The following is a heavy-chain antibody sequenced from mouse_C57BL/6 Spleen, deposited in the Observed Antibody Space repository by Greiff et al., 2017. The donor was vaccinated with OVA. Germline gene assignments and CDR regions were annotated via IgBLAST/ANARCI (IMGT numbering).Heavy chain of an antibody. CDR3: ARNFGLGHWYFDV. J-gene: IGHJ1*03. CDR2: IWSGGST. Sequence: VQLVESGPGLVQPSQSLSITCTVSGFSLTSYGVHWVRQSPGKGLEWLGVIWSGGSTDDNAAFISRLSISKDNSKSQVFFKMNSLQADDTAIYYCARNFGLGHWYFDVWGTGTTVTVSS. CDR1: GFSLTSYG. D-gene: IGHD4-1*01. V-gene: IGHV2-2*01.